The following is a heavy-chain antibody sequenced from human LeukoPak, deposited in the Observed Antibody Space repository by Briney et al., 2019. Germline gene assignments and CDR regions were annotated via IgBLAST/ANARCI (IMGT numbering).Heavy chain of an antibody. CDR1: GFTFSSCS. CDR3: ARGASNNYYDSSGYRYFQQ. J-gene: IGHJ1*01. Sequence: GGSLRLSCAASGFTFSSCSMNWVRQAPGRALEWVSVIYSGGSTYYADSVKGRFTISRDNFKNTLYLQVNSLRAEDTAVYYCARGASNNYYDSSGYRYFQQWGQGTLVTVSS. CDR2: IYSGGST. V-gene: IGHV3-66*01. D-gene: IGHD3-22*01.